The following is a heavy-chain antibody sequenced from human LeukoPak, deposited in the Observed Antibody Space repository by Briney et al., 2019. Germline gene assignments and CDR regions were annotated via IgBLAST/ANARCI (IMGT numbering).Heavy chain of an antibody. CDR3: ARGYCSSSSCPKAYYFDY. CDR1: GFTFSSYW. J-gene: IGHJ4*02. Sequence: PGGSLRLSCAASGFTFSSYWMHWVRQAPGKGLVWVSRINSDGSSISYADSVKGRFTISRDNAKNTLYLQMSSLRAEDTAVYYCARGYCSSSSCPKAYYFDYWGQGTLVTVSS. D-gene: IGHD2-2*01. CDR2: INSDGSSI. V-gene: IGHV3-74*01.